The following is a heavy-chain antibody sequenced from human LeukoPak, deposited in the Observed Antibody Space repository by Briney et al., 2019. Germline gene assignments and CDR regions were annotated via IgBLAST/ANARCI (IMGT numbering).Heavy chain of an antibody. CDR2: TSYSGST. D-gene: IGHD4-17*01. V-gene: IGHV4-30-4*01. CDR3: ARHLRSGAVDY. CDR1: GASISSDDHY. Sequence: PSQTLSLTCTVSGASISSDDHYWNWIRQPPGEGLEWIGYTSYSGSTYYNPSLKSRVAISVGTSKNQFSLKLSSVTAADTAVYYCARHLRSGAVDYWGQGTLVTVSS. J-gene: IGHJ4*02.